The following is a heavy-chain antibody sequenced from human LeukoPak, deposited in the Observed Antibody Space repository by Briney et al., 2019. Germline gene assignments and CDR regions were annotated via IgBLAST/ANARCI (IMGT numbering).Heavy chain of an antibody. J-gene: IGHJ6*02. CDR3: ARVGRTNYYYYGMDV. D-gene: IGHD3-10*01. CDR2: IYDSGST. V-gene: IGHV4-59*01. Sequence: SETLSLTCTVSGGSISGYYWSWIRQPSGKGLEWIGYIYDSGSTNYNPSLKSRVTISVDTSKNQFSLKLSSVTAADMAVYYCARVGRTNYYYYGMDVWGQGTTVTVSS. CDR1: GGSISGYY.